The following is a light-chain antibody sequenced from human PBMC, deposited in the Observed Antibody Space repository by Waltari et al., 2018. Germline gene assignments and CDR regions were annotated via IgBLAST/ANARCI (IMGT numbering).Light chain of an antibody. V-gene: IGLV2-8*01. CDR1: SSDVGGYNY. Sequence: SALTQPPSASGSPGQSVTISCTGTSSDVGGYNYVSWYQQHPGKARKLMIYEVTKRPSGVPDRFSGSKSGNTASLTVSGLQTEDEADYYCSSYAGGSWVFGGGTKLTVL. J-gene: IGLJ2*01. CDR2: EVT. CDR3: SSYAGGSWV.